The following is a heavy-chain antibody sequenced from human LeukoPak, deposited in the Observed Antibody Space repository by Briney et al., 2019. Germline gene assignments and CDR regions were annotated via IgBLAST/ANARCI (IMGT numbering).Heavy chain of an antibody. CDR2: IYTSGST. Sequence: SETLSLTCTVSGGSISSHYWSWIRQPPGKGLEWIGYIYTSGSTNYNPSLKSRVTISVDTSKNQFSLKLSSVTAADTAVYYCARLGAAGTGYYYYYYMDVWGKGTTVTVSS. V-gene: IGHV4-4*09. J-gene: IGHJ6*03. CDR1: GGSISSHY. CDR3: ARLGAAGTGYYYYYYMDV. D-gene: IGHD6-13*01.